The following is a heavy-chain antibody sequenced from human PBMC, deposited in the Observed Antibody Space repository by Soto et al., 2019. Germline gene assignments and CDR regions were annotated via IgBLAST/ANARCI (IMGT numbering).Heavy chain of an antibody. Sequence: EVQLLESGGGLVQPGGSLRLSCAASGFTFSSYAMSWVRQAPGKGLEWVSAISGSGGSTYYADSVKGLFTISRDNSKNPPYLQLNSLRAEDTAVYYCARDVGATTGYYFDYWGQGTLVTVSS. CDR2: ISGSGGST. D-gene: IGHD1-26*01. CDR1: GFTFSSYA. CDR3: ARDVGATTGYYFDY. V-gene: IGHV3-23*01. J-gene: IGHJ4*02.